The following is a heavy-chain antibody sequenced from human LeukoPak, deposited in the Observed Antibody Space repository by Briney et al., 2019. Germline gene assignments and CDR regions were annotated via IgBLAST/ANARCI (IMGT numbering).Heavy chain of an antibody. J-gene: IGHJ3*02. CDR2: TYYSGST. V-gene: IGHV4-30-4*08. D-gene: IGHD4-23*01. CDR3: AREPTVVTGAFDI. Sequence: SETLSLTCTVSGGSISSGDYYWSWIRQPPGKGLEWIGYTYYSGSTYYNPSLKSRVTISVDTSKNQFSLKLSSVTAADTAVYYCAREPTVVTGAFDIWGQGTMVTVSS. CDR1: GGSISSGDYY.